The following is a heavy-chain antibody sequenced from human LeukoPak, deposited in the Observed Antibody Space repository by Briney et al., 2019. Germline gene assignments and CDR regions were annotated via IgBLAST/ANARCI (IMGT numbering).Heavy chain of an antibody. Sequence: SETLSLTCAVYGGSFSGYYWSWIRQPPGKGLEWIGEINHSGSTNYNPSLKSRVTISVDTSKNQFSLKLSSVTAADTAVYYCARGHNAGENWFDPWGQGTLVTVSS. D-gene: IGHD1-14*01. CDR2: INHSGST. CDR1: GGSFSGYY. J-gene: IGHJ5*02. CDR3: ARGHNAGENWFDP. V-gene: IGHV4-34*01.